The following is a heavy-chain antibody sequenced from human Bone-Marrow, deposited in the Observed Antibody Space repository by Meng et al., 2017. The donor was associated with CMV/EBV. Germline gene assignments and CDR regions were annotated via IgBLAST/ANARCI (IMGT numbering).Heavy chain of an antibody. J-gene: IGHJ4*02. CDR2: ISTYNGNT. CDR3: ARGPPRIFGVVSPRFDY. CDR1: GYTFSSYG. V-gene: IGHV1-18*01. Sequence: ASVKVSCKASGYTFSSYGVTWVRQAPGQGLEWMGWISTYNGNTNYAQKFQGRVTMTTDTSTSTAYMELSSLRSEDTAVYYCARGPPRIFGVVSPRFDYWGQGTLVTVSS. D-gene: IGHD3-3*01.